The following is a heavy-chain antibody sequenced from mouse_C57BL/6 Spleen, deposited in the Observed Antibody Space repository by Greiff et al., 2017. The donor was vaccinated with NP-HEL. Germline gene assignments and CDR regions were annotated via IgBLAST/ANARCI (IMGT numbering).Heavy chain of an antibody. D-gene: IGHD2-5*01. CDR3: ARPLYYSNYYAMDY. CDR2: INPNNGGT. Sequence: EVQLQQSGPELVKPGASVKISCKASGYTFTDYYMNWVKQSHGKSLEWIGDINPNNGGTSYNQKFKGKATLTVDKSSSTAYMELRSLTSEDSAVYYCARPLYYSNYYAMDYWGQGTSVTVSS. J-gene: IGHJ4*01. CDR1: GYTFTDYY. V-gene: IGHV1-26*01.